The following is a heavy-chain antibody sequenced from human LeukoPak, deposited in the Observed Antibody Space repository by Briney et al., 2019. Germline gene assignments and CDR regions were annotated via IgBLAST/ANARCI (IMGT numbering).Heavy chain of an antibody. CDR1: GFTFTSYW. Sequence: GGSLRLSCVVSGFTFTSYWMHWVRQAPGKGLEWVANIKQDESEKYYVDSVKGRFTISRDNAKNSVFLQMNSLRVEDTAVYYCARSLDVWGQGTTVTVSS. CDR2: IKQDESEK. CDR3: ARSLDV. V-gene: IGHV3-7*03. J-gene: IGHJ6*02.